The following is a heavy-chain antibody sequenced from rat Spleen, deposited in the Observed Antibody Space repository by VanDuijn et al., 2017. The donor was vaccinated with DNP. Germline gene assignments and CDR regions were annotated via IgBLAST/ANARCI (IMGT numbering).Heavy chain of an antibody. D-gene: IGHD4-3*01. CDR2: IGSPAYAT. CDR1: GFTFSSYW. V-gene: IGHV5-58*01. Sequence: EVQLVETGGGLVQPGRSLKLSCVASGFTFSSYWMFWIRQAPAKGLEWVAYIGSPAYATYYADSVKGRFTISRDNAKSTLYLQMNSLRSEDMATYYCVRWNSGHFDYWGQGVMVTVSS. CDR3: VRWNSGHFDY. J-gene: IGHJ2*01.